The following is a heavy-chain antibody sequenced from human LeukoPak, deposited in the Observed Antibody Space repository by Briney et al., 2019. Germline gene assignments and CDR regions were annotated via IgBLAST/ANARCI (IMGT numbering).Heavy chain of an antibody. V-gene: IGHV3-23*01. CDR3: AKTPQKYCSSTTCYPDY. CDR1: GFTVSAKY. D-gene: IGHD2-2*01. Sequence: PGGSLRLSCAASGFTVSAKYMSRVRQGPGKGLEWVSTISGSGDTTYYADSVRGRVTISRDNSKNTLYLQMNSLRAENTAVYYCAKTPQKYCSSTTCYPDYWGQGTLVTVSS. J-gene: IGHJ4*02. CDR2: ISGSGDTT.